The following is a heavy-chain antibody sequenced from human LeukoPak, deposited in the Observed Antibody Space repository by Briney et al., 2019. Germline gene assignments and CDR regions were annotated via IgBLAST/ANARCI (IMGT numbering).Heavy chain of an antibody. D-gene: IGHD6-19*01. V-gene: IGHV4-4*07. J-gene: IGHJ4*02. CDR3: ARVGQGSGWYFDY. Sequence: SETLSLTCTVSGGSISGYYWSWIRQPAGKGLEWIGRIYISGSTNYNPSLKSRLAMSVDTSKNQFSLKLSSVTAADTAVYYCARVGQGSGWYFDYWGQGTLVTVSS. CDR2: IYISGST. CDR1: GGSISGYY.